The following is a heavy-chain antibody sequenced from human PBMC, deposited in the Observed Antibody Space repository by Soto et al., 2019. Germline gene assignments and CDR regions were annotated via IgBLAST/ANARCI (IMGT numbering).Heavy chain of an antibody. CDR3: AREGGSYLSYYYYGMDV. D-gene: IGHD1-26*01. CDR1: GFTFSSYA. CDR2: ISYDGSNK. J-gene: IGHJ6*02. V-gene: IGHV3-30-3*01. Sequence: QVQLVESGEGVVQPGRSLRLSCAASGFTFSSYAMHWVRQAPGKGLEWVAVISYDGSNKYYADSVKGRFTISRDNSKNTLYLQMNSLRAEDTAVYYCAREGGSYLSYYYYGMDVWGQGTTVTVSS.